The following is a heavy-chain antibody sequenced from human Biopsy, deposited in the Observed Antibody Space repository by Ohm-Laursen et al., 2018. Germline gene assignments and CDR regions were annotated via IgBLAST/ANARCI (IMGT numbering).Heavy chain of an antibody. CDR1: GGSFSGYY. CDR3: ARHPTGFWFDP. V-gene: IGHV4-34*12. CDR2: VFHSGIT. J-gene: IGHJ5*02. Sequence: SDTLSLTCVVYGGSFSGYYWSWIRQPPGKGLECIGTVFHSGITFYNPSLKSRVTISIDTSKNQFSLNLSSVTAADTAVYYCARHPTGFWFDPWGQGTLVTVSS.